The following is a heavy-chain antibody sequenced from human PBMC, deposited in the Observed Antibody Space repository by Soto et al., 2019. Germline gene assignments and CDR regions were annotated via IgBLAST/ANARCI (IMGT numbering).Heavy chain of an antibody. CDR3: AKEINPPNDGDLFGAFDI. V-gene: IGHV3-23*01. D-gene: IGHD4-17*01. CDR2: ISGSGGST. Sequence: EVQLLESGGGLVQPGGSLRLSCAASGFTFSSYAMSWVRQAPGKGLEWVSAISGSGGSTYYADSVKGRFTISRDNSKNTLYLQMNSLRAEDTAVYYCAKEINPPNDGDLFGAFDIWGQGTMVTVSS. J-gene: IGHJ3*02. CDR1: GFTFSSYA.